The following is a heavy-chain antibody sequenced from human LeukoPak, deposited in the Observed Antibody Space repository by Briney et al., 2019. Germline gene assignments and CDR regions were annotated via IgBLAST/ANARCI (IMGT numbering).Heavy chain of an antibody. Sequence: SETLSLTRTVSGGSISSSTSYWGWIRQPPGKGLEWIANIYYTGNTYYNPSLRSRVTISVDTSINQFSLKVRSLTAADTAVYYCARHPDYHDSPPDYWGQGILVTVSS. CDR2: IYYTGNT. CDR3: ARHPDYHDSPPDY. D-gene: IGHD3-22*01. V-gene: IGHV4-39*01. CDR1: GGSISSSTSY. J-gene: IGHJ4*02.